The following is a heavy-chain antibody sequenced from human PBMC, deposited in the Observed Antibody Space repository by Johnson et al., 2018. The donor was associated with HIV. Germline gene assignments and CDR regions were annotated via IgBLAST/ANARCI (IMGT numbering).Heavy chain of an antibody. D-gene: IGHD6-13*01. V-gene: IGHV3-20*04. J-gene: IGHJ3*02. CDR3: ARVRAAAVSDAFDI. CDR1: GFTFDDYA. CDR2: INWNGGSA. Sequence: VQLVESGGGVVRPGGSLRLSCVASGFTFDDYAMSWVRQAPGKGLEWVSGINWNGGSAGYADSVKGRFTISRDNAKNSLYLQMNSLRADDTALYYCARVRAAAVSDAFDIWGQGTMVTVSS.